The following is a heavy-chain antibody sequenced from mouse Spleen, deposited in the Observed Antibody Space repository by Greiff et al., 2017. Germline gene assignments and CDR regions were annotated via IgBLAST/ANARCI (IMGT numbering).Heavy chain of an antibody. V-gene: IGHV14-2*01. CDR2: IDPEDGET. CDR1: GFNIKDYY. D-gene: IGHD2-4*01. CDR3: ASYDYDGRFAY. J-gene: IGHJ3*01. Sequence: EVQLQQSGAELVKPGASVKLSCTASGFNIKDYYMHWVKQRTEQGLEWIGRIDPEDGETKYAPKFQGKATLTADTSSNTAYLQLNSLTSEDTAVYYCASYDYDGRFAYWGQGTLVTVSA.